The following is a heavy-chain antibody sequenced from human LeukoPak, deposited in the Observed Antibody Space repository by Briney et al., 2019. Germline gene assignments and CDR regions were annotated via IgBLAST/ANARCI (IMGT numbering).Heavy chain of an antibody. CDR2: ISYDGSNR. CDR1: GFTFSNYA. V-gene: IGHV3-30*04. D-gene: IGHD4-17*01. CDR3: AKDVSTVTTYYMDV. J-gene: IGHJ6*03. Sequence: GGSLRLSCAASGFTFSNYAMHWVRQAPGKGLEWVALISYDGSNRYFADSVKGRFTISRDNSKKTLYLQMNSLRAEDTAVYYCAKDVSTVTTYYMDVWGKGTTVTVSS.